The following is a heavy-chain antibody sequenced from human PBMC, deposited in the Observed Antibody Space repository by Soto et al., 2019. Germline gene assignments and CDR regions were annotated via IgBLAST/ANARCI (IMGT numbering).Heavy chain of an antibody. CDR1: GGTFSSYA. Sequence: GASVKVSCKASGGTFSSYAISWVRQAPGQGLEWMGGIIPIFGTANYAQKFQGRVTITADESTSTAYMELSSLRSEDTAVYYCAIRVLAWLDKWFDPWGQGTLVTVSS. V-gene: IGHV1-69*13. D-gene: IGHD3-9*01. CDR3: AIRVLAWLDKWFDP. CDR2: IIPIFGTA. J-gene: IGHJ5*02.